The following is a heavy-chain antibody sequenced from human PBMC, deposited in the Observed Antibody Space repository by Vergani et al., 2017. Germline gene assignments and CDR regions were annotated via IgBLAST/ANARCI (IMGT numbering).Heavy chain of an antibody. CDR1: GWSFTSYH. CDR3: ARVNTETNGHLYYYYYMDV. J-gene: IGHJ6*03. V-gene: IGHV4-34*01. D-gene: IGHD4-11*01. Sequence: QVQLQQWGGGLLKPSETLSLTCVVNGWSFTSYHWTWIRQSPGEGLEWVGDIDHTGRPDYNPSLNRRITISVDKSRNQFSLTLNSVTATDTAIYFCARVNTETNGHLYYYYYMDVWGQGTAVTVS. CDR2: IDHTGRP.